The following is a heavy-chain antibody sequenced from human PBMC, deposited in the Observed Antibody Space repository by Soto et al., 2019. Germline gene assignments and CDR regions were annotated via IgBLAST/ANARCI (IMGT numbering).Heavy chain of an antibody. J-gene: IGHJ4*02. Sequence: SETLSLTCTVSGGSVGSGSYYWSWIRQPPGKGLEWIGYIYYSGSTNYNPSLKSRVTISVDTSKNQFSLKLSSVTAADTAVYYCARGLVGSLDYWGQGTLVTVSS. CDR1: GGSVGSGSYY. CDR3: ARGLVGSLDY. V-gene: IGHV4-61*01. D-gene: IGHD1-26*01. CDR2: IYYSGST.